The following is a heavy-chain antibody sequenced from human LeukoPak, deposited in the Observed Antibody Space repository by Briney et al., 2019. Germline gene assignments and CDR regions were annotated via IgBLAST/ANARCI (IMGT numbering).Heavy chain of an antibody. CDR3: ARGGDTDESDAFDI. CDR1: GFTFSDYT. J-gene: IGHJ3*02. CDR2: ISSGGTYK. V-gene: IGHV3-21*01. Sequence: GGSLRLSCAASGFTFSDYTMNWVRQAPGKGLEWVSSISSGGTYKYYADSVKGRFTISRDNAQNSLYLQMNNLRPEDTAVYYCARGGDTDESDAFDIWGQGTMVTVSS. D-gene: IGHD2-21*02.